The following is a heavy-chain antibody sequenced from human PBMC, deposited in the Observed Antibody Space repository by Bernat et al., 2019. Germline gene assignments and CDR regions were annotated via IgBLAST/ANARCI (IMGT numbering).Heavy chain of an antibody. J-gene: IGHJ4*02. CDR3: ARGGSSSWYIDY. CDR1: GFTVSSNY. Sequence: EVQLVETGGGLIQPGGSLRLSCAASGFTVSSNYMSWVRQAPGKGLEWVSVSYSGGSTYYADCVKGRFTITRDNSKNTLYLQMNSLGAEDTAVYYCARGGSSSWYIDYWGQGTLVTVSS. CDR2: SYSGGST. V-gene: IGHV3-53*02. D-gene: IGHD6-13*01.